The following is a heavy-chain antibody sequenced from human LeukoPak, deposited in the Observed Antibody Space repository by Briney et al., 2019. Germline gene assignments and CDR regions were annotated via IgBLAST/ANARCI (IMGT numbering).Heavy chain of an antibody. D-gene: IGHD1-1*01. Sequence: GGSLRLSCAASGFPFSSYWMAWVRQAPGKGLEWVATITLDGSDSYYVDSVKGRFTVSRDNAKNSLYLQMNSLRVEDTAVFYCTTENWYVFENWGQGSLVTVSS. CDR3: TTENWYVFEN. J-gene: IGHJ4*02. V-gene: IGHV3-7*04. CDR1: GFPFSSYW. CDR2: ITLDGSDS.